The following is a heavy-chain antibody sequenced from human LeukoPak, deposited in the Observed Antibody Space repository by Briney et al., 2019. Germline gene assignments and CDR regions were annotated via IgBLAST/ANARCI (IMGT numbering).Heavy chain of an antibody. CDR3: ARSYDSSGYPYYFDY. CDR1: GYTFTSYG. V-gene: IGHV1-69*04. J-gene: IGHJ4*02. CDR2: IIPILGIA. Sequence: SVKVSCKASGYTFTSYGISWVRQAPGQGLEWMGRIIPILGIANYAQKFQGRVTITADKSTSTAYMELSSLRSEDTAVYYCARSYDSSGYPYYFDYWGQGTLVTVSS. D-gene: IGHD3-22*01.